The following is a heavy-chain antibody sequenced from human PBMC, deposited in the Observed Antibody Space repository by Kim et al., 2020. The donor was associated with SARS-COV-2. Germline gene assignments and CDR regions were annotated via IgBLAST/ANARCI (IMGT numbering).Heavy chain of an antibody. Sequence: QGRVTITADESTSTAYMELSSLRSEDTAVYYCARGNYYDFWSGYYTIFDYWGQGTLVTVSS. V-gene: IGHV1-69*01. D-gene: IGHD3-3*01. J-gene: IGHJ4*02. CDR3: ARGNYYDFWSGYYTIFDY.